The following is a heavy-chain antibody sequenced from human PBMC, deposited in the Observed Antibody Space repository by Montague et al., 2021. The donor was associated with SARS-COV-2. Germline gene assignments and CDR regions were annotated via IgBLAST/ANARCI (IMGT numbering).Heavy chain of an antibody. J-gene: IGHJ5*02. D-gene: IGHD3-22*01. Sequence: SETLSLTCTVTGDSVISDKYYWSWIRQPPGKGLEWIGFIYDSGSTSYKPSLHSRVTITIDTSKNQFSLNLMSVTPADTAVYYCVKGSGYPWGQGTLVTVSS. V-gene: IGHV4-61*01. CDR3: VKGSGYP. CDR2: IYDSGST. CDR1: GDSVISDKYY.